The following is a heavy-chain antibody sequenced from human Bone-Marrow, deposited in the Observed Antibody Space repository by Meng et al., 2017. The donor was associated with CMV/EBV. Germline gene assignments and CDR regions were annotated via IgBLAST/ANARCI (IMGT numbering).Heavy chain of an antibody. CDR2: MNPNSGNT. Sequence: ASVKVSCKASGYTFTSYDINWVRQATGQGLEWMGWMNPNSGNTGYAQKFQGRVTITRNTSISTAYMELSSLRSEDTAVYYCAREAAAVIVGAAYNWFDHWGQGTLVTVSS. CDR1: GYTFTSYD. D-gene: IGHD1-26*01. J-gene: IGHJ5*02. CDR3: AREAAAVIVGAAYNWFDH. V-gene: IGHV1-8*03.